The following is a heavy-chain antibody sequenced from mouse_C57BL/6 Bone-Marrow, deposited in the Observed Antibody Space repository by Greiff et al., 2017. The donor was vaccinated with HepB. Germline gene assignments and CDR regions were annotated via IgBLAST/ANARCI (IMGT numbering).Heavy chain of an antibody. D-gene: IGHD1-1*01. V-gene: IGHV1-64*01. CDR1: GYTFTSYW. Sequence: QVQLQQPGAELVKPGASVKLSCKASGYTFTSYWMHWVKQRPGQGLEWIGMIHPNSGSTNYNEKFKSKATLTVDKSSSTAYMQLSSLTSEDSAVYYCARSGGTVAGGDYWGQGTTLTVSS. CDR3: ARSGGTVAGGDY. J-gene: IGHJ2*01. CDR2: IHPNSGST.